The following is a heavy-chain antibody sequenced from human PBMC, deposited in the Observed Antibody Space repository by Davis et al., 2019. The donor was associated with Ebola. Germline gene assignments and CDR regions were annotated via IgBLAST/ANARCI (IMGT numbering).Heavy chain of an antibody. CDR1: GFTFSSYA. J-gene: IGHJ4*02. Sequence: GESLKISCAASGFTFSSYAMHWVRQAPGKGLEWVAVIWYDGSNKYYADSVKGRFTISRDNAKNSLYLQMNSLRAEDTAVYYCARVPYYDILTGYYDYWGQGTLVTVSS. CDR2: IWYDGSNK. V-gene: IGHV3-33*08. CDR3: ARVPYYDILTGYYDY. D-gene: IGHD3-9*01.